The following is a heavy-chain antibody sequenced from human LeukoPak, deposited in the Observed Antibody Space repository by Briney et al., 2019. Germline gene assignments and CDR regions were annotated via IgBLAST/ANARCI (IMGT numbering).Heavy chain of an antibody. D-gene: IGHD2-15*01. V-gene: IGHV3-21*01. Sequence: GGSLRLSCAASGFTFSSYSMNWVRQAPEKGLEWVSSIGSDSSYIYYADSVKGRFTISRDNAKNSLYLQMSSLRAEDTAVYYCASGCSGGSCYSIVGYAFDYWGQGTLVTVSS. CDR3: ASGCSGGSCYSIVGYAFDY. J-gene: IGHJ4*02. CDR1: GFTFSSYS. CDR2: IGSDSSYI.